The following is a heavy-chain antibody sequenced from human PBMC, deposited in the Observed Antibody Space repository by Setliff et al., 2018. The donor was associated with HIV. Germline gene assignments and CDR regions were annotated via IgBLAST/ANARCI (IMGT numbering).Heavy chain of an antibody. J-gene: IGHJ4*02. V-gene: IGHV3-7*01. CDR2: INSDGTEK. CDR3: ARLRINDY. CDR1: GFRVTDTY. Sequence: GGSLRLSCEASGFRVTDTYMTWVRQAPGKGLEWVANINSDGTEKNYADSVRGRFTISRDNSKNSVYLQMNGLRVEDTAVYYCARLRINDYWGQGTPVTVSS.